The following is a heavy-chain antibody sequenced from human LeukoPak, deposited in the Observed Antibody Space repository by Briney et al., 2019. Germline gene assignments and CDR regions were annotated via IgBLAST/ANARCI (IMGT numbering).Heavy chain of an antibody. J-gene: IGHJ4*02. CDR3: AREERYYDFWRGLGD. Sequence: PSQTLSLTCTVSGGSLSSYYWSWIRQPPGKGLEWIGYINHSGNNNYNPSLKSRVTISVDTSKNQFSLKLTSVTAADTAVYYCAREERYYDFWRGLGDWGQGTLVTVSS. CDR1: GGSLSSYY. CDR2: INHSGNN. V-gene: IGHV4-59*01. D-gene: IGHD3-3*01.